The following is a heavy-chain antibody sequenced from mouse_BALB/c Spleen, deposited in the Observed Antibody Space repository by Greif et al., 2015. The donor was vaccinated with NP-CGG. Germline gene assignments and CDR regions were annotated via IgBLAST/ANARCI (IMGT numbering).Heavy chain of an antibody. CDR1: GYTFTSYW. CDR2: INPSNGRT. V-gene: IGHV1S81*02. J-gene: IGHJ4*01. Sequence: QVQLQQSGAELVKPGASVKLSCKASGYTFTSYWMHWVKQRPGQGLEWIGEINPSNGRTNYNEKFKSKATLTVDKSSSTAYMQLSGLTSEDSAVYYCARYYYAMDYWGQGTSVTASS. CDR3: ARYYYAMDY.